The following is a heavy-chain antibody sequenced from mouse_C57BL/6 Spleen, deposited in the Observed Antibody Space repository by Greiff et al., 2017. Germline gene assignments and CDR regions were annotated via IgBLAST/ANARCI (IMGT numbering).Heavy chain of an antibody. CDR1: GYAFSSYW. V-gene: IGHV1-80*01. Sequence: QVQLQQSGAELVKPGASVKISCKASGYAFSSYWMNWVKQRPGKGLEWIGQIYPGDGDTNYNGKFKGKATLTADKSSSTAYMQLSSLTSEDSAVYFCARRAQIYYDYDGFAYWGQGTLVTVSA. CDR3: ARRAQIYYDYDGFAY. D-gene: IGHD2-4*01. CDR2: IYPGDGDT. J-gene: IGHJ3*01.